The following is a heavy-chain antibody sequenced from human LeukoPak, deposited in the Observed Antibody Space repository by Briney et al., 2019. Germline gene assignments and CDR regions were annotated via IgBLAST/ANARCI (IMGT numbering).Heavy chain of an antibody. Sequence: SETLSLTCTVSGGSISSGDYYWSWIRQPPGTGLEWIGYIYYSGSTYYNPSLKSRVTISVDTSKNQFSLKLSSVTAADTAVYYCARAVLLWFGELLYYFDYWGQGTLVTVSS. CDR2: IYYSGST. CDR1: GGSISSGDYY. V-gene: IGHV4-30-4*08. J-gene: IGHJ4*02. D-gene: IGHD3-10*01. CDR3: ARAVLLWFGELLYYFDY.